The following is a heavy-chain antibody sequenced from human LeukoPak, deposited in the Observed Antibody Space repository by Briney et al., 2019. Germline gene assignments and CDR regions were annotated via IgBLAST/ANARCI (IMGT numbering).Heavy chain of an antibody. D-gene: IGHD5-24*01. CDR2: IYRSGTT. CDR1: LFTLSNIF. V-gene: IGHV3-53*01. CDR3: GGGDGHNHGDY. Sequence: GGSLRLSCAASLFTLSNIFISWVRQAPGKGLEWVSVIYRSGTTYYADSVGGRITNSTNNSKNTLYLQTNSLRAKDMAVCYCGGGDGHNHGDYWGQGTLVTVSS. J-gene: IGHJ4*02.